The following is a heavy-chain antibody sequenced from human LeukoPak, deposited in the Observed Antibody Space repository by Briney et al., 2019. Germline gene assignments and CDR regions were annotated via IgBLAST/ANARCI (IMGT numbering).Heavy chain of an antibody. V-gene: IGHV1-69*13. Sequence: ASVKVSCKASGGTFSSYAISWVRQAPGQGLEWMGGIIPIFGTANYAQKFQGRVTITADESTSTAYMELCRLGSEVTAVYYCARRITMVRGVTTDNWFDPWGQGTLVTVSS. CDR3: ARRITMVRGVTTDNWFDP. CDR2: IIPIFGTA. CDR1: GGTFSSYA. D-gene: IGHD3-10*01. J-gene: IGHJ5*02.